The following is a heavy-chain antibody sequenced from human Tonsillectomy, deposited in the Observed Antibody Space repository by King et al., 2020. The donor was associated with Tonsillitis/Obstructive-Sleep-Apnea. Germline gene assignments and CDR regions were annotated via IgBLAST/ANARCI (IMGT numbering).Heavy chain of an antibody. J-gene: IGHJ4*02. CDR1: GFTFSSYS. CDR3: ARGGTVTPFIF. V-gene: IGHV3-21*01. CDR2: ITSSSGYI. D-gene: IGHD4-17*01. Sequence: VQLVESGGGRVKPGGSLRLSCAASGFTFSSYSMNWVRQAPGKGLEWVSSITSSSGYIFYADSVKGRFTISRDNAKNSLYLQMDSLRAEDTAVYYCARGGTVTPFIFWGQGTLVTVSS.